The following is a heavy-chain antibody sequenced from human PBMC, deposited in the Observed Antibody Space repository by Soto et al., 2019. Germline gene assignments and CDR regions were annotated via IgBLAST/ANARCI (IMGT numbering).Heavy chain of an antibody. Sequence: QVNRVQSGAEVKKPGASVKVSCKGSGYTFTSYGIPWVRQATGQGLEWMGWISAHNGNTNYAQKLQGRVTVTRNTSTSTAYMALRSLRSDDTAVYYCARGRYGDYWGQGALVTVSS. CDR3: ARGRYGDY. V-gene: IGHV1-18*01. CDR1: GYTFTSYG. CDR2: ISAHNGNT. D-gene: IGHD1-1*01. J-gene: IGHJ4*02.